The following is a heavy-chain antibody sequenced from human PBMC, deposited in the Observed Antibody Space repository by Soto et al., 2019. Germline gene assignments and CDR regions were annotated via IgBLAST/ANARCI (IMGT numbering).Heavy chain of an antibody. CDR1: GFAFSNYA. J-gene: IGHJ4*02. D-gene: IGHD6-19*01. CDR2: IRSDGSQK. V-gene: IGHV3-33*01. CDR3: ARDDSSGWTQDY. Sequence: QVQLVESGGGVVQSGRSLRLSCAASGFAFSNYAIHWVRQAPGKGLEWVALIRSDGSQKYYGDAVKGRFTVSRDNSNSTLYLQMNGLRAEDTAVYYCARDDSSGWTQDYWGQGTLVTVSS.